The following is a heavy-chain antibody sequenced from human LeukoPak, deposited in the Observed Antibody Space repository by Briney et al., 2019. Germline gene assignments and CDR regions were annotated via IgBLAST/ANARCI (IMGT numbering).Heavy chain of an antibody. CDR2: IYTSGST. J-gene: IGHJ4*02. D-gene: IGHD3-3*01. CDR1: GGSISSYC. V-gene: IGHV4-4*07. CDR3: ARGAHDFWSGYYTGSYYLDY. Sequence: SETLSLTCTVSGGSISSYCWSCIRQPAGKGLEWIGRIYTSGSTNYNPSLKSRVTMSVDTSKNQFSLKLSSVTAADTAVYYCARGAHDFWSGYYTGSYYLDYWGQGTLVTVSS.